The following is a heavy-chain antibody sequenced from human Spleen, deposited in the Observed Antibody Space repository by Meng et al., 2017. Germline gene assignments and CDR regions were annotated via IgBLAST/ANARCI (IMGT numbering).Heavy chain of an antibody. J-gene: IGHJ5*02. CDR1: GGSFSGYY. Sequence: QQWGAGLLRPSGTLSLTCAVYGGSFSGYYWSWIRQPPGKGLEWIGEINHRGSTSYNPSLKSRVIISGDTSKNQFSLKLSSVTGADTAVYYCARGQLASSTFSATNWFDPWGQGTLVTVSS. D-gene: IGHD6-13*01. CDR3: ARGQLASSTFSATNWFDP. CDR2: INHRGST. V-gene: IGHV4-34*02.